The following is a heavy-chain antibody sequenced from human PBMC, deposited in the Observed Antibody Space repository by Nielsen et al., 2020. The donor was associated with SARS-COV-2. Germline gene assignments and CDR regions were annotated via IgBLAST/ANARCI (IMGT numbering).Heavy chain of an antibody. J-gene: IGHJ6*02. V-gene: IGHV4-59*01. Sequence: ESLKISCTVSGGSISSYYWSWIRQPPGKGLEWIGYISNSGSTNYNPSLKSRVTISLDTSKNQFSLKVRSVTAADTAVYYCARDEIFDLYGVDVWGQGTTVIVSS. CDR3: ARDEIFDLYGVDV. CDR1: GGSISSYY. CDR2: ISNSGST. D-gene: IGHD3-3*01.